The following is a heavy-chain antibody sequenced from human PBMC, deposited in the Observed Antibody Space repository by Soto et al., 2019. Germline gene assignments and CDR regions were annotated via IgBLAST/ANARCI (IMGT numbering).Heavy chain of an antibody. CDR1: GYTFTSYG. J-gene: IGHJ6*03. Sequence: ASVKVSCKASGYTFTSYGISWVRQAPGQGLEWMGWISAYNGNTNYAQKLQGRVTMTTDTSTSTAYMELRSLRSDDTAVYYCARGYPYCSSTSCYSDYYYMDVWGKGTTVTVSS. D-gene: IGHD2-2*01. CDR3: ARGYPYCSSTSCYSDYYYMDV. V-gene: IGHV1-18*01. CDR2: ISAYNGNT.